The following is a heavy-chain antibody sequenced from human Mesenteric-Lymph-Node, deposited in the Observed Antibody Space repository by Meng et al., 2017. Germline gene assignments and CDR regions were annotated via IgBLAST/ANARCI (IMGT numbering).Heavy chain of an antibody. Sequence: EVQVLEYGGGVVQPGWSLILSCAASGFSFSDQSMSWVRQAPGKGLEWVSVILDRDGKTYYADSVKGRFTISRDNSKNTLYLQMTSLRVDDTAVYHCVNRAWLESWGQGTLVTVSS. CDR1: GFSFSDQS. CDR3: VNRAWLES. J-gene: IGHJ5*01. CDR2: ILDRDGKT. V-gene: IGHV3-23*01. D-gene: IGHD3-10*01.